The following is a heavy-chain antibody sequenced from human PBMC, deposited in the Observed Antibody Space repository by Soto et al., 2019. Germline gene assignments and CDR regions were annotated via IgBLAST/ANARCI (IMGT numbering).Heavy chain of an antibody. D-gene: IGHD3-16*02. V-gene: IGHV4-34*01. Sequence: QVQLQQWGAGLLKPSETLSLTCAVYGGSFSGYYWSWIRQPPGKGLEWIWEINHSGSTNYNPSLKSRVTISVDTSKNQFSLKLSSVTAADTAVYYCARGPIMITFGGVIVQEFFFDYWGQGTLVTVSS. CDR1: GGSFSGYY. CDR2: INHSGST. J-gene: IGHJ4*02. CDR3: ARGPIMITFGGVIVQEFFFDY.